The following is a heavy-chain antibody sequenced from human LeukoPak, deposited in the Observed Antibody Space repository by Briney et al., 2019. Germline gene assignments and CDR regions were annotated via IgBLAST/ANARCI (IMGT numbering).Heavy chain of an antibody. CDR3: GRSHSSSSFHWFDP. CDR1: GYTFTSYG. J-gene: IGHJ5*02. D-gene: IGHD6-13*01. CDR2: ISAYNGNT. V-gene: IGHV1-18*01. Sequence: ASVKVPCKASGYTFTSYGISWVRQAPGQGLEWMGWISAYNGNTNYAQKLQGRVTMTTDTSTSTAYMELRSLRSDDTAVYYCGRSHSSSSFHWFDPWGQGTLVTVSS.